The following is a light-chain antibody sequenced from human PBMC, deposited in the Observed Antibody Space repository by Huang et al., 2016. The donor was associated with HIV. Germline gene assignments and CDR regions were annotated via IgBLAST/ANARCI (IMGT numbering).Light chain of an antibody. CDR2: WAS. Sequence: DIVMTQSPDSLAVSLGERATINCKSSQSVLYSSNNKNYVAWYQQKPGQPPKLLIYWASTRESGVPDRFSGSGSGTDFTLTISSLQAEDVAVYYCQQYYSTRLTFGGGTKVEIK. CDR3: QQYYSTRLT. V-gene: IGKV4-1*01. CDR1: QSVLYSSNNKNY. J-gene: IGKJ4*01.